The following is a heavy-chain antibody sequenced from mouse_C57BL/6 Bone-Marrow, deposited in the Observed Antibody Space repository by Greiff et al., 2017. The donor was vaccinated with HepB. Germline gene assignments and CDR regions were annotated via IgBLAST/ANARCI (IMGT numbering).Heavy chain of an antibody. CDR1: GFNIKDDY. CDR2: IVPENGDT. CDR3: TTRVYYSNPYYAMDY. D-gene: IGHD2-5*01. Sequence: EVQLQQSGAELVRPGASVKLSCTASGFNIKDDYMHWVKQRPEQGLEWIGWIVPENGDTEYASKFQGKATITADTSSNTAYLQLSSLTSEDTAVYYCTTRVYYSNPYYAMDYWGQGTSVTVSS. J-gene: IGHJ4*01. V-gene: IGHV14-4*01.